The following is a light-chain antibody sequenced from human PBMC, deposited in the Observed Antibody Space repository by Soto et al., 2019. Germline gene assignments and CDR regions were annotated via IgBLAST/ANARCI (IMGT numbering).Light chain of an antibody. V-gene: IGKV1-17*01. CDR2: ATF. J-gene: IGKJ4*01. Sequence: DIQMTQSPSSLSASVGDRVTITCRASQDIRSDLGWYQQRPGRAPKRLIYATFTLQSGVPSRFSGSGSGTEFTLTISSQQPEDFATYYCQQLNSYPLTFGGGTKVDI. CDR1: QDIRSD. CDR3: QQLNSYPLT.